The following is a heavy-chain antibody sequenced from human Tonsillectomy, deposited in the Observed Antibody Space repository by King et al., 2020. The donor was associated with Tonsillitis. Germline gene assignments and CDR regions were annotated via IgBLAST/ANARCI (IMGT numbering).Heavy chain of an antibody. Sequence: VQLVESGGGLVQPGGSLRLPCAASGFTFDDYSMNWARQAPGKGLEWVSYISTSSRTIYYTDSVKGRFTISRDNAKNSLYLRMNNLIDGDTAVYYCASDSGTYYDILSGYPYWYFDLWGRGPLVTVPS. CDR1: GFTFDDYS. D-gene: IGHD3-9*01. CDR2: ISTSSRTI. V-gene: IGHV3-48*02. CDR3: ASDSGTYYDILSGYPYWYFDL. J-gene: IGHJ2*01.